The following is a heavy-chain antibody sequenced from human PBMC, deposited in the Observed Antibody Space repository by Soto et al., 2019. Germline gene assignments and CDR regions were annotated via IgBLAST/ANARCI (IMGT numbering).Heavy chain of an antibody. Sequence: QVQLVESGGGVVQPGRSLRLSCAASGFTFSNYGMHWVRQAPGKGLEWVAIIWHDGNNKYYADSVRGRFSISRDNSKNRLDLQMNSLRAEDTAVYYCASDLVGASDSYGLDVWGQGTPVSVSS. D-gene: IGHD1-26*01. J-gene: IGHJ6*02. CDR3: ASDLVGASDSYGLDV. CDR1: GFTFSNYG. V-gene: IGHV3-33*01. CDR2: IWHDGNNK.